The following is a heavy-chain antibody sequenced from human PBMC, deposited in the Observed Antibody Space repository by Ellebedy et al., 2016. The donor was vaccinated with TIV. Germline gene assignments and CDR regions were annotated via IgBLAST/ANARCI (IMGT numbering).Heavy chain of an antibody. CDR2: INAGNGNT. CDR1: GYMFTDYA. D-gene: IGHD4-23*01. V-gene: IGHV1-3*01. J-gene: IGHJ4*02. Sequence: AASVKVSCKASGYMFTDYAMHWVRQAPGQRLEWMGWINAGNGNTKYSQKFQGRVTISMDTSATTAYMELSSLRSEDTAVYYCARDDYGGNSRPFDYWGQGTLVTVSS. CDR3: ARDDYGGNSRPFDY.